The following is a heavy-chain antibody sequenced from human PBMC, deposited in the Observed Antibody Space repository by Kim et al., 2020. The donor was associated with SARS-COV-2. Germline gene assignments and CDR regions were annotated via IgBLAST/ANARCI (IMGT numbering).Heavy chain of an antibody. CDR3: VKLSGGQQLAAEYFQH. D-gene: IGHD6-13*01. V-gene: IGHV3-64D*06. CDR1: GFTFSSYA. J-gene: IGHJ1*01. CDR2: ISSNGGST. Sequence: GGSLRLSCSASGFTFSSYAMHWVRQAPGKGLEYVSAISSNGGSTYYADSVKGRFTISRDNSKNTLYLQMSSLRAEDTAVYYCVKLSGGQQLAAEYFQHWGQGTLVTVSS.